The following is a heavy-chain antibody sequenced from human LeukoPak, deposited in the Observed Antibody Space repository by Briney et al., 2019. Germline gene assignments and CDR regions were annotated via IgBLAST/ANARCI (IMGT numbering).Heavy chain of an antibody. CDR1: GGSFSGYY. D-gene: IGHD5-24*01. J-gene: IGHJ4*02. V-gene: IGHV4-34*01. CDR2: INHSGST. CDR3: AREGRWPQFFDY. Sequence: PSETLSLTCAVYGGSFSGYYWSWIRQPPGKGLEWIGEINHSGSTNYNPSLKSRVTISVDTSKNQFSLKLSSVTAADTAVYYCAREGRWPQFFDYWGQGTLVTVSS.